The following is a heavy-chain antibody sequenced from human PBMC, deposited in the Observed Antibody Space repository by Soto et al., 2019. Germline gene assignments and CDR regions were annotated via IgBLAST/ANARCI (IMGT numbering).Heavy chain of an antibody. J-gene: IGHJ3*01. CDR1: GFTFSYYW. D-gene: IGHD1-26*01. CDR3: ARGDRGAFDL. CDR2: IHSDGSST. Sequence: EVQLVESGGGLVRPGGSLRLSCAASGFTFSYYWLHWVRQAPGKGLVWVSHIHSDGSSTTHADFVKGRFIISRDNARNTVDLQMNSVRVEDTAVYYCARGDRGAFDLWGQGTVVTVSS. V-gene: IGHV3-74*01.